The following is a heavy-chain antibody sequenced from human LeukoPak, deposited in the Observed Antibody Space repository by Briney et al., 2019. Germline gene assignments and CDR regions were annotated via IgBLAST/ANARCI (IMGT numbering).Heavy chain of an antibody. CDR1: GGTFSSYA. CDR3: ARDKRYFDQNDAFDI. V-gene: IGHV1-69*05. D-gene: IGHD3-9*01. CDR2: IIPIFGTA. J-gene: IGHJ3*02. Sequence: SVKVSCKASGGTFSSYAISWVRQAPGQGLEWMGGIIPIFGTANYAQKFQGRVTITTDESTSTAYMELSSLRSEDTAVYYCARDKRYFDQNDAFDIWGQGTMVTVSS.